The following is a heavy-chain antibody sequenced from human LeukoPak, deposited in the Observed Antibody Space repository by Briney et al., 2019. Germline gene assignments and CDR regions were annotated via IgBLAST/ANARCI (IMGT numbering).Heavy chain of an antibody. D-gene: IGHD3-10*01. CDR2: ISDISHII. Sequence: PGGSLRLSCAVSGFSFSNSVMNWVRQAPGEGLQWVSYISDISHIIYYADSVKGRFTISRDNAKNSLYLQMHSLRADDTAVYYCATAGSYPVWGQGTLVTVSS. J-gene: IGHJ4*02. V-gene: IGHV3-48*04. CDR3: ATAGSYPV. CDR1: GFSFSNSV.